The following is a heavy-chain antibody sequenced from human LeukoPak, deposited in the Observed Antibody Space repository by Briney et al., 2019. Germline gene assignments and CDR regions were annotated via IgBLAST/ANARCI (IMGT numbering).Heavy chain of an antibody. CDR3: TRVGGYQLPKFDY. Sequence: GGSLRLSCAATGFSFSTYWMAWVRQAPGKGLEWISYISSSSSTIYYADSVKGRFSISRDNAKNSVYLEMNSPGDEDTAVYYCTRVGGYQLPKFDYWGRGTLVTVSS. V-gene: IGHV3-48*02. D-gene: IGHD2-2*01. J-gene: IGHJ4*02. CDR2: ISSSSSTI. CDR1: GFSFSTYW.